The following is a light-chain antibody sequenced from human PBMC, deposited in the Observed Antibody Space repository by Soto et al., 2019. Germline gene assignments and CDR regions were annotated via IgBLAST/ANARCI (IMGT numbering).Light chain of an antibody. Sequence: QSVLTQPPSVSGAPVQRVTISCTGSSSNIGAGYDVHWYQQLPGTAPKLLIYGNSNRPSGVPDRFSGSKSGTSASLAITGLQAEDEADYYCQSYDSSLSGHNYVFGTGNKVTVL. CDR1: SSNIGAGYD. V-gene: IGLV1-40*01. J-gene: IGLJ1*01. CDR3: QSYDSSLSGHNYV. CDR2: GNS.